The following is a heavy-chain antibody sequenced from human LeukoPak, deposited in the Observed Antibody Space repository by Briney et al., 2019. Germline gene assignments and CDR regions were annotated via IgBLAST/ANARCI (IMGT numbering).Heavy chain of an antibody. V-gene: IGHV3-9*01. Sequence: SGRSLRLSCAVSGFTFDDYAMHWVRQVPGKGLEWVSGINWNSDSIGYADSVKGRSTTSRDNAKNSLYLQMNSLRAEDTAFYYCAINGGGDSGYGNFDYWGQGTLVTVSS. CDR3: AINGGGDSGYGNFDY. J-gene: IGHJ4*02. CDR2: INWNSDSI. D-gene: IGHD5-12*01. CDR1: GFTFDDYA.